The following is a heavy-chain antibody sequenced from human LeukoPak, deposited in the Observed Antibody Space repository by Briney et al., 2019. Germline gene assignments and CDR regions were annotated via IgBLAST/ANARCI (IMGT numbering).Heavy chain of an antibody. D-gene: IGHD3-16*01. CDR2: INPSGRST. J-gene: IGHJ4*02. Sequence: ASVKVSCKASGVTVTRFFMHWVRQAPGQGLKWMGIINPSGRSTDYAQRFQGRVTVTRDTSTSTVYMELRSLRAQDTAVYYCARAHRDNVWGSLDYWGQGTLVIVSS. CDR1: GVTVTRFF. V-gene: IGHV1-46*01. CDR3: ARAHRDNVWGSLDY.